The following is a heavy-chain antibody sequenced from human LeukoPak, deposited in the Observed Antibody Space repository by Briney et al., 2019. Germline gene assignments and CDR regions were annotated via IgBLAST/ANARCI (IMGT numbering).Heavy chain of an antibody. CDR1: GFTFSSYG. J-gene: IGHJ4*02. CDR3: ARDLAESYLFDY. CDR2: LTYDGSDK. D-gene: IGHD3-10*01. Sequence: GGSLRLSCAASGFTFSSYGMHWVRQAPGKGLEWVATLTYDGSDKDYADSVKGRFTISRDNSKNTLYLQMNGLRAEDTAVYFCARDLAESYLFDYWGQGTLVTVSS. V-gene: IGHV3-30*19.